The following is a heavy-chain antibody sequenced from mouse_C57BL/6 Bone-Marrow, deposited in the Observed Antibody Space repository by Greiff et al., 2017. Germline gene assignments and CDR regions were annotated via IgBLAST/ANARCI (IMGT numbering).Heavy chain of an antibody. CDR3: ARYYYGSMFAY. Sequence: DVKLVVSGGGLVKPGGSLKLSCAASGFTFSSYAMSWVRQTPDKRLEWVATISDGGSYTYSPDNVKGRFTISRDNAKNNLYLQKIHLKSEDTAMYYCARYYYGSMFAYWGQGTLVTVSA. CDR2: ISDGGSYT. J-gene: IGHJ3*01. V-gene: IGHV5-4*03. CDR1: GFTFSSYA. D-gene: IGHD1-1*01.